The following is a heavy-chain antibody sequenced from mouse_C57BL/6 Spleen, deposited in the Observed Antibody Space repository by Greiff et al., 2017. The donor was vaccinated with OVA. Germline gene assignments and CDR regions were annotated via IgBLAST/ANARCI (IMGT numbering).Heavy chain of an antibody. CDR2: INPGSGGT. J-gene: IGHJ3*01. Sequence: QVQLQQSGAELVRPGTSVKVSCKDSGYAFTNYLIEWVKQRPGQGLEWIGVINPGSGGTNYNEKFKGKATLTADKSSSTAYMQLSSLTSEDSAVYFCARDYDYSFAYWGQGTLVTVSA. D-gene: IGHD2-4*01. CDR3: ARDYDYSFAY. CDR1: GYAFTNYL. V-gene: IGHV1-54*01.